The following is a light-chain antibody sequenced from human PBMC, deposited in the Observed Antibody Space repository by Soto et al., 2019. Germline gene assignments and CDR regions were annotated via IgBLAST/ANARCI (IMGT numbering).Light chain of an antibody. V-gene: IGKV3D-15*01. CDR2: GAS. CDR1: QNVNIN. CDR3: QQYKDWPPLT. J-gene: IGKJ4*01. Sequence: EIVMTQSPVTLSESPGERVTLSCRASQNVNINLAWYQQRPGQAPRVLIYGASNRASGIPDRFSGSGSGTDFTLTISSLEPDDFALYYCQQYKDWPPLTFGGGTRVEIK.